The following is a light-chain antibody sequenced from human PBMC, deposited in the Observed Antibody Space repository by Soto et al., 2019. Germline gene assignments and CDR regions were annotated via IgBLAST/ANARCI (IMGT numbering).Light chain of an antibody. V-gene: IGLV2-23*02. CDR3: SSQTGSATVL. Sequence: QSALTQPASVSGSPGQSITISCTGTSSDVGGYDLVSWFQLHPAKAPRLMIYEVSNRPSGVSDRFSGSKSGNTASLIISGLRAEDEADYYCSSQTGSATVLFGGGTKLTVL. CDR1: SSDVGGYDL. J-gene: IGLJ2*01. CDR2: EVS.